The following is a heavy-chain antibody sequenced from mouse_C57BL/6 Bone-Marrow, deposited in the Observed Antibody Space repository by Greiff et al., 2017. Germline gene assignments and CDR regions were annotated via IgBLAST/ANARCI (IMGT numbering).Heavy chain of an antibody. V-gene: IGHV1-64*01. J-gene: IGHJ2*01. D-gene: IGHD2-3*01. CDR3: ARWLLRRDYFDY. CDR1: GYTFTSYW. Sequence: QVQLQQPGAELVKPGASVKLSCKASGYTFTSYWMHWVKQRPGQGLEWIGMIHPNSGSTNYNEKFKSKATLTVDKSSSTAYMQLSSLTSEGSAVYYCARWLLRRDYFDYWGQGTTLTVSS. CDR2: IHPNSGST.